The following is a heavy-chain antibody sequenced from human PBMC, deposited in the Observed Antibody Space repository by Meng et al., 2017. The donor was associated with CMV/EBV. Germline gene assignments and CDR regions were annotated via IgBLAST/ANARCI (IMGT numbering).Heavy chain of an antibody. CDR2: IIPIFGTA. Sequence: GTFSSYAIRWVRQAPGQGLEWMGGIIPIFGTANYAQKFQGRVTITTDESTSTAYMELSSLRSEATAVYYCARAGSIAALFGGGWFDPWGQGTLVTVSS. D-gene: IGHD6-6*01. V-gene: IGHV1-69*05. J-gene: IGHJ5*02. CDR1: GTFSSYA. CDR3: ARAGSIAALFGGGWFDP.